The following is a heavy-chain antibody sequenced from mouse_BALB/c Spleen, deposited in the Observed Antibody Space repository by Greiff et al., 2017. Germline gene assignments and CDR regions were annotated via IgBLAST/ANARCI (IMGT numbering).Heavy chain of an antibody. CDR2: IWAGGST. V-gene: IGHV2-9*02. J-gene: IGHJ3*01. CDR3: ARGGDYYGSSYWFAY. CDR1: GFSLTSYG. Sequence: QVHVKQSGPGLVAPSQSLSITCTVSGFSLTSYGVHWVRQPPGKGLEWLGVIWAGGSTNYNSALMSRLSISKDNSKSQVFLKMNSLQTDDTAMYYCARGGDYYGSSYWFAYWGQGTLVTVSA. D-gene: IGHD1-1*01.